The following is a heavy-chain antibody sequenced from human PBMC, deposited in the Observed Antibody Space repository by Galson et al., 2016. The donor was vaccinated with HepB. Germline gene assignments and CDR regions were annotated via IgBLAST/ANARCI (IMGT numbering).Heavy chain of an antibody. CDR3: TRTGILAGYYDSRRVNYFDC. CDR1: GGSISNYY. CDR2: IYTSGST. D-gene: IGHD3-9*01. Sequence: SETLSLTCTVSGGSISNYYWSWVRQPAGKGLEWIGRIYTSGSTNYNPSLKSRVSMSVDMSKNQFSLKLSSVTAAATAVYYCTRTGILAGYYDSRRVNYFDCWGQGTLVTVSS. J-gene: IGHJ4*02. V-gene: IGHV4-4*07.